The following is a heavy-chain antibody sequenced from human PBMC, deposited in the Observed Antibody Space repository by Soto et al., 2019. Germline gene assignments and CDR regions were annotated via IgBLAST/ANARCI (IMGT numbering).Heavy chain of an antibody. D-gene: IGHD3-9*01. CDR2: IYYSGST. CDR1: GGSISSYY. Sequence: SETLSLTCTVSGGSISSYYWSWIRQPPGKGLEWIGYIYYSGSTNYNPSLKSRVTISVDTPKNQFSLKLSSVTAADTAVYYCARGNYDILTGYPLFDYWGQGTLVTVSS. CDR3: ARGNYDILTGYPLFDY. J-gene: IGHJ4*02. V-gene: IGHV4-59*01.